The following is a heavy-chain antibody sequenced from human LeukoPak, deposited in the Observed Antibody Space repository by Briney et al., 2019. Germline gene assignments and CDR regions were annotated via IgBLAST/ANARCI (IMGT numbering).Heavy chain of an antibody. J-gene: IGHJ4*02. Sequence: GGSLRLSCAVSGLTVSNYGMSWVRQAPGKGLEWVAGISGSGGGTTYADSVKGRFTISRDNAKNTLYLQMNSLRAEDTAVYFCAKRGVVIRVILVGFHKEAYYFDSWGQGALVTVSS. V-gene: IGHV3-23*01. CDR2: ISGSGGGT. CDR3: AKRGVVIRVILVGFHKEAYYFDS. D-gene: IGHD3-22*01. CDR1: GLTVSNYG.